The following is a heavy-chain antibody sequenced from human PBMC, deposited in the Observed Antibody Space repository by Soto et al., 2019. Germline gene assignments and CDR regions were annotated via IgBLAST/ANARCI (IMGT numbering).Heavy chain of an antibody. J-gene: IGHJ6*02. D-gene: IGHD2-2*01. V-gene: IGHV3-33*01. CDR1: GFTFSRYG. CDR3: ARVESGCSSTSCYPRYGMDV. Sequence: SGGSLRPSCAAAGFTFSRYGMHWVRQAPGKGMGWVAVIWYDGSNKYYADSVKGRFTISRDNSKNPLYLQMNSLRAEDTAVYYCARVESGCSSTSCYPRYGMDVWGQGTTVTVPS. CDR2: IWYDGSNK.